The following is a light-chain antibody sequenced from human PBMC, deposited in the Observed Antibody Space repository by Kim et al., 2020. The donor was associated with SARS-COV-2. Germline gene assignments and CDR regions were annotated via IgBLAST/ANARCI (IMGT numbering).Light chain of an antibody. CDR2: EVN. CDR1: SSYVGGYNY. J-gene: IGLJ2*01. Sequence: SATISGTGTSSYVGGYNYVSWYQQHPGKAPKFIIYEVNKRPAGVPDRFSGSKSGNTASLTVSGLQAEDEADYYCSSFAGSNNPVVFGGGTQLTVL. CDR3: SSFAGSNNPVV. V-gene: IGLV2-8*01.